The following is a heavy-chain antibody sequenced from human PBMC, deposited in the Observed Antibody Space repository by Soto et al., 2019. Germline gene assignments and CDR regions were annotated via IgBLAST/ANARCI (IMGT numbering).Heavy chain of an antibody. CDR2: IYPGDSDT. Sequence: GESLKIACKGSGYSFTSYWIGWVRQMPGKGLEWMGIIYPGDSDTRYSPSFQGQVTISADKSISTAYLQWSSLKASDTAMYYCARLSRSCSSTSCYRAYYYYGMDVWGQGTTVIVSS. J-gene: IGHJ6*02. V-gene: IGHV5-51*01. D-gene: IGHD2-2*01. CDR1: GYSFTSYW. CDR3: ARLSRSCSSTSCYRAYYYYGMDV.